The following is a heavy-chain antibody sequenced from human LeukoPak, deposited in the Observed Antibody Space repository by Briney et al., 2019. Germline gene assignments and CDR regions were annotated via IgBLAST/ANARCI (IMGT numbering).Heavy chain of an antibody. D-gene: IGHD6-13*01. CDR2: ISDDGSKK. V-gene: IGHV3-30*18. J-gene: IGHJ4*02. Sequence: PGRSLRLSCAASGCTFSNYGMHYVRQAPGKGLEWVAVISDDGSKKYYADSVNGRFTISRDTSNNTLYLHMNSLRPEDTAVYYCAKDRETTASGTFDYWGQGSLVTVSS. CDR3: AKDRETTASGTFDY. CDR1: GCTFSNYG.